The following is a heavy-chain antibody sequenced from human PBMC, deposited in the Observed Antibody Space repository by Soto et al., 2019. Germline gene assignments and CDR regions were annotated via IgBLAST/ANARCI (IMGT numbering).Heavy chain of an antibody. CDR1: GGSFSSYY. V-gene: IGHV4-59*01. D-gene: IGHD5-12*01. CDR3: AREGNLGRWLQPLDF. CDR2: IYYSGST. J-gene: IGHJ4*02. Sequence: SETLSLTCAFYGGSFSSYYWSWIRQPPGKGLEWIGYIYYSGSTNYNPSLKSRVTMSVDTSKNHFSLRLISVTAADTAIYFCAREGNLGRWLQPLDFWGQGTLVTVSS.